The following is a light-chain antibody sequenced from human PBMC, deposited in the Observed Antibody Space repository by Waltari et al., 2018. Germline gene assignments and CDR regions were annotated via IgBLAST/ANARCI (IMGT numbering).Light chain of an antibody. V-gene: IGKV1-5*03. Sequence: DIQLTQSPATLSASVGDRVTITCRASQVVGNWLACYQHKPGKAPNVLIYKASTLKSGVPPRFSGRGAGTEFTLTISSLQPDDFATYYCQQYDTYPFFGQGTKLEIK. CDR1: QVVGNW. CDR3: QQYDTYPF. CDR2: KAS. J-gene: IGKJ2*01.